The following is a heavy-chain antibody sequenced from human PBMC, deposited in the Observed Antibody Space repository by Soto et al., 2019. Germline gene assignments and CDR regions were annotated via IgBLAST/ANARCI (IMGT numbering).Heavy chain of an antibody. D-gene: IGHD3-10*01. CDR3: ARVRLNYGSGSYSEVGPIYNWFDP. Sequence: QVQLVQSGAEVKKPGSSVKVSCKASGGTFSSYAISWVRQAPGQGLEWMGGIIPIFGTANYAQKFQGRVTITADESTSTAYMELSSLRSEDTAVYYCARVRLNYGSGSYSEVGPIYNWFDPWGQGTLVTVSS. CDR1: GGTFSSYA. CDR2: IIPIFGTA. J-gene: IGHJ5*02. V-gene: IGHV1-69*01.